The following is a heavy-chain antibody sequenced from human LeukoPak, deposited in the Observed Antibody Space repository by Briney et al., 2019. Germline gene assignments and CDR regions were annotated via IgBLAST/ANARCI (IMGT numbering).Heavy chain of an antibody. V-gene: IGHV1-18*01. CDR1: GYTFTNYG. J-gene: IGHJ5*02. D-gene: IGHD3-3*01. Sequence: VASVKVSCKASGYTFTNYGMSWVRQAPGQGLEWMGWISIYNGNTDYAQKLRGRVTMTTDTSTSTAYMELRSLRSDDTAVYYCARITYDFWSGYYMPDDPWGQGTLVTVSS. CDR2: ISIYNGNT. CDR3: ARITYDFWSGYYMPDDP.